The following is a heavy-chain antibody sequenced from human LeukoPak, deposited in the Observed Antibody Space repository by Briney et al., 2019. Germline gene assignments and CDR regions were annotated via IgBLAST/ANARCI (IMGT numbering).Heavy chain of an antibody. Sequence: GGSLRLSCAASGFTFSSYGMQWVRQAPGKGLEWVAVIWYDGSNKYYADSVKGRFTISRDNSKNTLYLQMNSLRAEDTAVYYCARVGAAGPIAYYFDYWGQGTLVTVSS. V-gene: IGHV3-33*01. J-gene: IGHJ4*02. CDR2: IWYDGSNK. D-gene: IGHD6-13*01. CDR3: ARVGAAGPIAYYFDY. CDR1: GFTFSSYG.